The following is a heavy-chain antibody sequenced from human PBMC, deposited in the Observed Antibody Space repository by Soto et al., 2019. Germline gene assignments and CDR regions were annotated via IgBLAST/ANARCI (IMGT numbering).Heavy chain of an antibody. Sequence: QVQLVESGGGVVQPGRSLRLSCAASGFTFSSYGMHWVRQAPGKGLEWVAIISYDGSNKYYADSVKGRFTISRDNSKNTLYLQMNSLRAEDTAVYSCAKDFRGYSGYDYYYYYGMDVWGQGTTVTVCS. CDR3: AKDFRGYSGYDYYYYYGMDV. CDR2: ISYDGSNK. CDR1: GFTFSSYG. V-gene: IGHV3-30*18. D-gene: IGHD5-12*01. J-gene: IGHJ6*02.